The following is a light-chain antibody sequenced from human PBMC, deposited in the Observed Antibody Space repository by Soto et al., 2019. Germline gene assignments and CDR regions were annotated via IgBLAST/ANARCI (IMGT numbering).Light chain of an antibody. CDR2: GSS. J-gene: IGLJ1*01. Sequence: QSALTQPPSVFGAPGQRVTISCTGSSSNIGAGYDVHWYQQLPGTAPKLLIYGSSNRPSGVPDRFSGSKSGTSASLAITGLQAEDEADYYCQSYDSSLSGYVFGTGTKVTVL. CDR1: SSNIGAGYD. CDR3: QSYDSSLSGYV. V-gene: IGLV1-40*01.